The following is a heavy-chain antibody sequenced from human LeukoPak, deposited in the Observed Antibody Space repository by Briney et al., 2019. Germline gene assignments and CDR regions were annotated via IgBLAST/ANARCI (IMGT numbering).Heavy chain of an antibody. J-gene: IGHJ4*02. D-gene: IGHD1-26*01. CDR1: SYTFTRYG. CDR3: ARSGRGAYYYFVL. V-gene: IGHV1-18*01. CDR2: INASNGNT. Sequence: ASVKVSCKASSYTFTRYGISWVRQAPGQGLEWMGWINASNGNTNYAQKFQGRVSMTTDTSTSTAYMELRSLRSEDTAVYYCARSGRGAYYYFVLWGQGTLVTVSS.